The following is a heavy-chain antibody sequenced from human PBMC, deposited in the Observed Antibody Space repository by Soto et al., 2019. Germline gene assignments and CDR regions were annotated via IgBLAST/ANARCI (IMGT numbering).Heavy chain of an antibody. Sequence: QVQLQESGPGLVKPSQTLSLTCTVSGGSISSGDYYWSWIRQPPGKGLEWIGYIYYSGSTYYNPSLESRVTISVDTSKNQFALKLSSVTAADTAVYYCARERPDGARLDPWGQGTLVTVSS. CDR2: IYYSGST. CDR1: GGSISSGDYY. D-gene: IGHD6-6*01. J-gene: IGHJ5*02. CDR3: ARERPDGARLDP. V-gene: IGHV4-30-4*01.